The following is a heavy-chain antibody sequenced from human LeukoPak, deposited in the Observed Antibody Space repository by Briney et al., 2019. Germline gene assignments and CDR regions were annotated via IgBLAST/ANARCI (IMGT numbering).Heavy chain of an antibody. CDR2: INHSGST. J-gene: IGHJ4*02. CDR3: AGKYYYDSSGYFYVDY. V-gene: IGHV4-39*07. Sequence: SETLSLTCTVSGGSISSSSYYWGWVRQPPGKGPEWIGSINHSGSTYYNPSLKSRVTISVDTSNNQFSLKLNSVTAADTAVYYCAGKYYYDSSGYFYVDYWGQGTLVTVSS. D-gene: IGHD3-22*01. CDR1: GGSISSSSYY.